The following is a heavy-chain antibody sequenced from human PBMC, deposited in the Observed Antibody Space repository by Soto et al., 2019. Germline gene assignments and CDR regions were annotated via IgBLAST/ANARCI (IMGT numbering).Heavy chain of an antibody. CDR3: AKVTRKGSAIELES. CDR2: VNPNNGDT. Sequence: QVQLVQSGAELKKPGASVKVSCKASGYTFSNYDMNWVRQATGQGPEWIGWVNPNNGDTGYAQKFQGRVTLTTDISTTTAYMELTSLRSEDTAIYYSAKVTRKGSAIELESWGQGTLITVSS. J-gene: IGHJ4*02. D-gene: IGHD1-26*01. CDR1: GYTFSNYD. V-gene: IGHV1-8*01.